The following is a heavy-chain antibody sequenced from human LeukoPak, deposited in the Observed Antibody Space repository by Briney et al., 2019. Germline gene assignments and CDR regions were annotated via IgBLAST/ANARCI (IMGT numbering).Heavy chain of an antibody. CDR1: GFTFSSYG. J-gene: IGHJ4*02. V-gene: IGHV3-64*01. Sequence: GGSLRLSCAASGFTFSSYGLHWVRQAPGKGLEYVSAISNNGGSTYYANSVKGRFTIFRDNSKNTLYLQMGSLRPEDMAVYYCARSGHCSGGTCYVDYWGQGTLVTVSS. CDR3: ARSGHCSGGTCYVDY. D-gene: IGHD2-15*01. CDR2: ISNNGGST.